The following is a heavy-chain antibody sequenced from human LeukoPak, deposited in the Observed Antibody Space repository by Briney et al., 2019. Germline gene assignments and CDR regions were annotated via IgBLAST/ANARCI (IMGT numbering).Heavy chain of an antibody. CDR3: ARDRVLLWFGEPKTTSLYYYYGMDV. J-gene: IGHJ6*02. D-gene: IGHD3-10*01. CDR2: INHSGST. Sequence: SETLSLTCAVYGGSFSGYYWSWIRQPPGKGLEWIGEINHSGSTNYNPSLKSRVTISVDTSKNQFSLKLSSVTAADTAVYYCARDRVLLWFGEPKTTSLYYYYGMDVWGQGTTVTVS. CDR1: GGSFSGYY. V-gene: IGHV4-34*01.